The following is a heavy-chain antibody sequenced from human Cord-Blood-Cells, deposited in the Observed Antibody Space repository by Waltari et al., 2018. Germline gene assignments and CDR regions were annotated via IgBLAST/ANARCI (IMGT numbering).Heavy chain of an antibody. V-gene: IGHV2-26*01. CDR3: ARHLIAAAETNWFDP. J-gene: IGHJ5*02. CDR1: GFSLSNARLG. D-gene: IGHD6-13*01. Sequence: QVTLKESGPVLVKPTETLTLTCTVSGFSLSNARLGVSWIRQPPGKALEWLAHIFSNDEKSYSTSLKSRLTISKDTSKSQVVLTMTNMDPVDTATYYCARHLIAAAETNWFDPWGQGTLVTVSS. CDR2: IFSNDEK.